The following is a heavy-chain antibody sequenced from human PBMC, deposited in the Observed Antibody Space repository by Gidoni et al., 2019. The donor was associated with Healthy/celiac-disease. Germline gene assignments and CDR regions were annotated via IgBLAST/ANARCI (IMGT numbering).Heavy chain of an antibody. V-gene: IGHV4-4*02. CDR1: GGSIRRSNW. D-gene: IGHD3-16*02. J-gene: IGHJ3*02. Sequence: VQLQESGPGLVTPSGTLSLPCAVSGGSIRRSNWWSWVRQPPGKGLEWIVEIYHSGSTNYNPSRKSRVTISVDKSKNQFSLKRSSVTAADTAGYYWARWSAGGVIVRDAFDIWGQGTMVTVSS. CDR3: ARWSAGGVIVRDAFDI. CDR2: IYHSGST.